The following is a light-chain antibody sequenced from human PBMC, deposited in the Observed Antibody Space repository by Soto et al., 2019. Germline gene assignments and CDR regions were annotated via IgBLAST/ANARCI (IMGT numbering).Light chain of an antibody. CDR3: SSYTNSSNLV. Sequence: QSALTQPASVSGSPGQSITISCTGTSSDVGGYNYVSWYQQHPGKAPKLMIYEVSNRPSGVSNRFSGSKSGNTASLTISGLQAEDEADYYCSSYTNSSNLVFGGGTKLTVL. CDR2: EVS. V-gene: IGLV2-14*01. CDR1: SSDVGGYNY. J-gene: IGLJ3*02.